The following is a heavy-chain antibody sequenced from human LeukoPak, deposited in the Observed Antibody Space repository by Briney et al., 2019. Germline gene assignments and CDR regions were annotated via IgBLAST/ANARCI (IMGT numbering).Heavy chain of an antibody. Sequence: GGSLRLSCVASRYTFSSFSINWVRQAPGKGLEWVSSISARSNYIYYADSVRGRFTISRDDARDSLYLQMNSLRAEDTAVYYCVRLRANSDTSGYYYYYDFWGQGTLVTVSS. CDR1: RYTFSSFS. J-gene: IGHJ4*02. V-gene: IGHV3-21*01. CDR2: ISARSNYI. D-gene: IGHD3-22*01. CDR3: VRLRANSDTSGYYYYYDF.